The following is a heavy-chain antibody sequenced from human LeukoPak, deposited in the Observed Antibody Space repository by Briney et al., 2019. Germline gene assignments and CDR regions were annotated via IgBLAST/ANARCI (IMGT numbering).Heavy chain of an antibody. V-gene: IGHV3-66*02. J-gene: IGHJ4*02. CDR2: IYSGGST. D-gene: IGHD2-2*01. Sequence: LTGGSLRLSCAASGFTFSSYAMSWVRQAPGKGLEWVSVIYSGGSTYYADSVKGRFTLSRDNSKNTLYLQMNCLRPDDTAVYYCARGMGYCSSTSCYLPLDHWGQGAPVIVSS. CDR3: ARGMGYCSSTSCYLPLDH. CDR1: GFTFSSYA.